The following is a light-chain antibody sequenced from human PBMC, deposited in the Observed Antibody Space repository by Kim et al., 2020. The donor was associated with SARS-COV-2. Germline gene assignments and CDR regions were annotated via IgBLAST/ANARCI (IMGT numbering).Light chain of an antibody. CDR2: QDS. CDR3: QAWDSGTAV. J-gene: IGLJ1*01. Sequence: SYELTQPPSVSVSPGQTASITCSGDRFGIKYACWYQQKPGQSPVLVIYQDSKRPSGIPERFSGSNSGNTATLTISGTQAMDEADYYCQAWDSGTAVFGTGTKVTVL. V-gene: IGLV3-1*01. CDR1: RFGIKY.